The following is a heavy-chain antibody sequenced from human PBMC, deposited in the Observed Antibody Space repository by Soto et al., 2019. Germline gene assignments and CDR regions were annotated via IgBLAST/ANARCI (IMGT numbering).Heavy chain of an antibody. J-gene: IGHJ4*02. CDR3: ARRYSDSSGYYYFDY. Sequence: GESLKISCKGSGYSFTSYWIGWVRQMPGKGLEWMGIIYPGDSDTRYSPSFQGQVTISADKSISTAYLQWSSLKASDTAMYYCARRYSDSSGYYYFDYWGQGTLVTVSS. CDR2: IYPGDSDT. V-gene: IGHV5-51*01. CDR1: GYSFTSYW. D-gene: IGHD3-22*01.